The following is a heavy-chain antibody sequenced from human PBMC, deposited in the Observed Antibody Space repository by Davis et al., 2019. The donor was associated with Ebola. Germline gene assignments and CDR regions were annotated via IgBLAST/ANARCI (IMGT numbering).Heavy chain of an antibody. J-gene: IGHJ6*03. CDR1: GGSFSGYY. Sequence: PGGSLRLSCAVYGGSFSGYYWSWIRQPPGKGLEWIGEINHSGSTNYNPSLKSRVTISVDTSKNQFSLKLSSVTAADTAVYYCARRRGYCSGGSCPDRYYYYYMDVWGKGTTVTVSS. CDR3: ARRRGYCSGGSCPDRYYYYYMDV. CDR2: INHSGST. D-gene: IGHD2-15*01. V-gene: IGHV4-34*01.